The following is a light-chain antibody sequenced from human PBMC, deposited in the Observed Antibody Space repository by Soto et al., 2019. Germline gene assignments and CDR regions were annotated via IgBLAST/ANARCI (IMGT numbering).Light chain of an antibody. V-gene: IGKV3-15*01. Sequence: EVVMTQSPATLSVSPGERATVSCRASQSVSTNLAWYQQKPGQAPRLLIYGASTRATGVPARFSGSGSGTEFTLTISSLQSEDFAVYYCQQHIYWRRTFGQGTKVDIK. CDR1: QSVSTN. CDR3: QQHIYWRRT. J-gene: IGKJ1*01. CDR2: GAS.